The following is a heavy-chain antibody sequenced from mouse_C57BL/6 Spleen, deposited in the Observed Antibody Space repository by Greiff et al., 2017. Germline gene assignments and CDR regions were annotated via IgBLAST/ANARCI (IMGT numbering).Heavy chain of an antibody. J-gene: IGHJ1*03. CDR3: ARGGYGNYDGYFDV. CDR1: GFTFSDYY. CDR2: INYDGSST. Sequence: EVKLMESEGGLVQPGSSMKLSCTASGFTFSDYYMAWVRQVPEKGLEWVANINYDGSSTYYLDSLKSRFIISRDNAKNILYLQMSSLKSEDTATYYCARGGYGNYDGYFDVWGTGTTVTVSS. V-gene: IGHV5-16*01. D-gene: IGHD2-1*01.